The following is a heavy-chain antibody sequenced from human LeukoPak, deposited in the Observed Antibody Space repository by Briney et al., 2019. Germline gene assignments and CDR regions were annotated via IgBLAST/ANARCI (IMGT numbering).Heavy chain of an antibody. CDR3: AKEIYCTATSCQGNDAFDL. CDR1: GLTFSNFG. Sequence: GGSLRLSCTASGLTFSNFGMHWVRQAPGKGLEWVTFIRYDATTIYYLDPVKGRFTFSRDNSKNTVYLQMNSLKVEDTAVYYCAKEIYCTATSCQGNDAFDLWGQGTVVTVSS. J-gene: IGHJ3*01. V-gene: IGHV3-30*02. CDR2: IRYDATTI. D-gene: IGHD2-8*02.